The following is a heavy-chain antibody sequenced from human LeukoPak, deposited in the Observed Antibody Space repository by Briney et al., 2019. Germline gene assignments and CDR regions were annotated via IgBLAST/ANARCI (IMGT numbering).Heavy chain of an antibody. CDR3: ASYPRSIPTPPFDY. CDR1: GYTFTAQY. CDR2: INPNNGDT. Sequence: VASVKVSCKASGYTFTAQYMHWVRQAPGRGLEWMGWINPNNGDTKYAQSFLGRVTMTRDTSTTTAYMELSSLRSDDTAVYFCASYPRSIPTPPFDYWGQGTLVTVSS. D-gene: IGHD2-21*01. V-gene: IGHV1-2*02. J-gene: IGHJ4*02.